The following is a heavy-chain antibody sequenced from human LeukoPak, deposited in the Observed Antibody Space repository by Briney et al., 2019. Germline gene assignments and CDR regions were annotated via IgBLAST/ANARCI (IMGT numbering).Heavy chain of an antibody. D-gene: IGHD1-26*01. CDR3: ARGRLGGSNWFDP. CDR1: DGSFSGYY. CDR2: IKHSGST. V-gene: IGHV4-34*01. Sequence: SETLSLTCAVYDGSFSGYYWSWIRQPPGKGLEWIGEIKHSGSTNYNPSLKSRVTISVDTSKSQFSLNLSSVTAADTAVYYCARGRLGGSNWFDPWGQGTLVTVSS. J-gene: IGHJ5*02.